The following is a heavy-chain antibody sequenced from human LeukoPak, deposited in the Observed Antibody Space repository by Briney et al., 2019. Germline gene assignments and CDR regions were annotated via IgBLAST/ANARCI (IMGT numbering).Heavy chain of an antibody. D-gene: IGHD6-13*01. CDR3: AGQQLVGKVTDY. J-gene: IGHJ4*02. Sequence: SETLSLTCAVHGGSFSGYYWSWIRQPPGKGLEWIGEINHSGSTYYNPSLKSRVTISVDTSKNQFSLKLSSVTAADTAVYYCAGQQLVGKVTDYWGQGTLVTVSS. CDR2: INHSGST. V-gene: IGHV4-34*01. CDR1: GGSFSGYY.